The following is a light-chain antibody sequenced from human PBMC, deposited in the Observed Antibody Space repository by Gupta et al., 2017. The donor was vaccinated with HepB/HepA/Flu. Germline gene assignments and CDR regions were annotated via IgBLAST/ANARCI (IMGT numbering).Light chain of an antibody. J-gene: IGKJ4*01. CDR2: DAS. CDR1: QSIDSS. Sequence: EIVLTQSPATLSLSPGERATLSCRASQSIDSSLAWYQHKPGQAPRLLIYDASNRATGIPARFSGSGSGTDFALTISNLDPEDFAVYYCQQFINWPLSFGGGTKVESK. CDR3: QQFINWPLS. V-gene: IGKV3-11*01.